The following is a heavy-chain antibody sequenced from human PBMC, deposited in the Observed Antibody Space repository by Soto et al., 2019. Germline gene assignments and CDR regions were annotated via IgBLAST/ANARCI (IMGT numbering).Heavy chain of an antibody. J-gene: IGHJ4*02. CDR1: GASISSGGHY. CDR3: ARAPEVRSGYYALFGDFFNY. CDR2: VYYSGDA. Sequence: SETLSLTCTVSGASISSGGHYWSWIRQHSGKGLEWIGYVYYSGDAYYNPSLKSRLAISIDTSKNQFPLKLSSVTAADTAVYFCARAPEVRSGYYALFGDFFNYWGQGTLVTVSS. D-gene: IGHD3-3*01. V-gene: IGHV4-31*03.